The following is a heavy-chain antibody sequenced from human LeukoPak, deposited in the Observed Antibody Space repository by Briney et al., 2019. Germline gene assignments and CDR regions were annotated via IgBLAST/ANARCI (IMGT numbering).Heavy chain of an antibody. V-gene: IGHV7-4-1*02. Sequence: ASVKVSCKASGYTFTSYAMNWVRQAPGQGLEWMGWINTNTGNPTYAQGFTGRFVFSLDTSVSTAYLQISSLKAEDTAVYYCARTQQWLAARDFDYWGQGTLVTVSS. J-gene: IGHJ4*02. CDR2: INTNTGNP. D-gene: IGHD6-19*01. CDR1: GYTFTSYA. CDR3: ARTQQWLAARDFDY.